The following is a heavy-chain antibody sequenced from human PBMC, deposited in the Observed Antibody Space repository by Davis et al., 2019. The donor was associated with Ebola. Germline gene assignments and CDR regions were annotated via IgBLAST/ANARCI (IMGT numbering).Heavy chain of an antibody. V-gene: IGHV3-30*18. CDR3: AKGWGPYYYYGMDV. Sequence: GGSLRLSCAASGFTFSSYGMHWVRQAPGKGLEWVAVISYDGSTKYYADSVKGRFTISRDNSKNTLYLQMNRLRAEDTAVYYCAKGWGPYYYYGMDVWGQGTTVTVSS. J-gene: IGHJ6*02. CDR2: ISYDGSTK. D-gene: IGHD3-16*01. CDR1: GFTFSSYG.